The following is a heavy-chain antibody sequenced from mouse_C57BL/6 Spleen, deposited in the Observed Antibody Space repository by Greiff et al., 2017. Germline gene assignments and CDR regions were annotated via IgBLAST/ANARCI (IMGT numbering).Heavy chain of an antibody. CDR3: ARWKIEGLAY. CDR2: IYPSDSET. V-gene: IGHV1-61*01. CDR1: GYTFTSYW. Sequence: QVQLQQPGAELVRPGSSVKLSCKASGYTFTSYWMDWVKQRPGQGLEWIGNIYPSDSETHYNQTFKDKATLTVDKSSSTAYMQLSSLTAEDSAVYYCARWKIEGLAYWGQGTLVTVSA. J-gene: IGHJ3*01.